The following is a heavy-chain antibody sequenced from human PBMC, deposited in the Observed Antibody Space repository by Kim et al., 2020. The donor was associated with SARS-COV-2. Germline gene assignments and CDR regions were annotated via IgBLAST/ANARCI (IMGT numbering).Heavy chain of an antibody. Sequence: SQKFQGRVTITRDTSASTAYMERSSLRSEDTAVYYCARTLRGSGWYRPDYWGQGTLVTVSS. V-gene: IGHV1-3*01. J-gene: IGHJ4*02. CDR3: ARTLRGSGWYRPDY. D-gene: IGHD6-19*01.